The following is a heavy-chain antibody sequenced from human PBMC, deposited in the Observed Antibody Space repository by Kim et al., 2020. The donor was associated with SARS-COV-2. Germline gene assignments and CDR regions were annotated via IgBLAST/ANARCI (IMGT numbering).Heavy chain of an antibody. D-gene: IGHD3-10*01. V-gene: IGHV3-33*01. J-gene: IGHJ6*02. CDR2: IWYDGSNK. CDR1: GFTFSSYG. CDR3: ATDYYGSGSYPAGPYGMDV. Sequence: GGSLRLSCAASGFTFSSYGMHWVRQAPGKGLEWVAVIWYDGSNKYYADSVKGRFTISRDNSKNTLYLQMNSLRAEDTAVYYCATDYYGSGSYPAGPYGMDVWGQGTTVTVSS.